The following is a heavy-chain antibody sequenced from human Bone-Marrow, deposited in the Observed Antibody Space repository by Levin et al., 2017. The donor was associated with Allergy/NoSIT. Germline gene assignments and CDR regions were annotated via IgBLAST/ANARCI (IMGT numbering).Heavy chain of an antibody. J-gene: IGHJ3*02. CDR3: ASQSMTTVTTASWYAFDI. CDR2: IIPIFGTA. D-gene: IGHD4-17*01. CDR1: GGTFSSYA. Sequence: SVKVSCKASGGTFSSYAISWVRQAPGQGLEWMGGIIPIFGTANYAQKFQGRVTITADKSTSTAYMELSSLRSEDTAVYYCASQSMTTVTTASWYAFDIWGQGTMVTVSS. V-gene: IGHV1-69*06.